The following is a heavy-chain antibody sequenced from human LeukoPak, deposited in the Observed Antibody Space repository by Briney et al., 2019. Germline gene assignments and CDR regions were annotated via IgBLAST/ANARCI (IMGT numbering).Heavy chain of an antibody. Sequence: SGGSLRLSSAVSGITFSSYWMHWVRQDPGRGLLWVSRINTQGTYTNYADSVKGRFTISRDNAKNTLYLQMSSLRADDTAVYYCVIDLGDYNDFWGQGTLVSVSS. CDR3: VIDLGDYNDF. D-gene: IGHD2-15*01. CDR1: GITFSSYW. V-gene: IGHV3-74*01. J-gene: IGHJ4*02. CDR2: INTQGTYT.